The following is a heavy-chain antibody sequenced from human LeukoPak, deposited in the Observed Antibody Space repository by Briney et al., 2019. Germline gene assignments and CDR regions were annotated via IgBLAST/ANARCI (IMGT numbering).Heavy chain of an antibody. D-gene: IGHD3-10*01. J-gene: IGHJ4*02. CDR2: INPNSGGT. CDR3: ARGRSPGILVRGVSVDY. Sequence: ASVKVSCKASGYTFTAYYMHWVRRAPGQGLEWMGWINPNSGGTNYAQKLQGRVTMTTDTSTSTAYMELRSLRSDDTAVYYCARGRSPGILVRGVSVDYWGQGTLVTVSS. V-gene: IGHV1-2*02. CDR1: GYTFTAYY.